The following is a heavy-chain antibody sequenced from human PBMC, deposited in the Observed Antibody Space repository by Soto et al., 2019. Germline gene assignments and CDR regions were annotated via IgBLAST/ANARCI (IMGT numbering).Heavy chain of an antibody. CDR3: ARGIAVAGTTKLSRPISLGMDV. Sequence: QVQLVQSGAEVKKPGSSVKVSCKASGGTFSSYAISWVRQAPGQGLEWMGGIIPIFGTANYAQKFQGRVTITADESTSTAYMELSSLRSEDTAVYYCARGIAVAGTTKLSRPISLGMDVWGQGTTVTVSS. V-gene: IGHV1-69*01. D-gene: IGHD6-19*01. CDR1: GGTFSSYA. J-gene: IGHJ6*02. CDR2: IIPIFGTA.